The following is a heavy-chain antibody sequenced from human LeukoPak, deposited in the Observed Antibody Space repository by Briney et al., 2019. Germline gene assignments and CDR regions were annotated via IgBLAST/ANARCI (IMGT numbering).Heavy chain of an antibody. Sequence: PSETLSLTCTVSGGSISSYYWSWIRQPAGKGLEWIGRIYTSGSTNYNPSLKSRATMSVDTSKNQFSLKLSSVAAADTAVYYCARDSLRYYDFWSGPREDYYYMDVWGKGTTVTVSS. D-gene: IGHD3-3*01. CDR2: IYTSGST. CDR1: GGSISSYY. CDR3: ARDSLRYYDFWSGPREDYYYMDV. V-gene: IGHV4-4*07. J-gene: IGHJ6*03.